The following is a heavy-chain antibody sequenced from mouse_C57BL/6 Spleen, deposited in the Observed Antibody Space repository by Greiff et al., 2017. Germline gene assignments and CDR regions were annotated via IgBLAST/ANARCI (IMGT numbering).Heavy chain of an antibody. D-gene: IGHD1-1*01. CDR1: GYTFTEYT. V-gene: IGHV1-62-2*01. CDR3: ERDEKDCYGSSRAMDY. J-gene: IGHJ4*01. CDR2: FYPGSGSL. Sequence: QVQLKESGAELVKPGASVKLSCKASGYTFTEYTIHWVKQRSGQGLAWIGWFYPGSGSLKYNEKFKDKATLTADKSSSTVYMELSRLTSEDSAVYYCERDEKDCYGSSRAMDYWGQGTSVTVSS.